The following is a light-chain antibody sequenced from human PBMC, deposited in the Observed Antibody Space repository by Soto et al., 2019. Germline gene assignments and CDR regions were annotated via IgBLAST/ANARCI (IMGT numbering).Light chain of an antibody. CDR1: QSVNRN. V-gene: IGKV3D-15*01. J-gene: IGKJ1*01. Sequence: EIVMTQSPATLSVSPGERATLSCRASQSVNRNLAWYQQKPGQAPRLLMYGASTRATGIPARLSGSGSGTEFTLTISSLQPEDFAVYYCQEYDNWLTWTFGQGTKVDIK. CDR2: GAS. CDR3: QEYDNWLTWT.